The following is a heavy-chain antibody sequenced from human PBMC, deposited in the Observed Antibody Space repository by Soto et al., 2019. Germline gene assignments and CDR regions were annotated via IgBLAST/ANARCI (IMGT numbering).Heavy chain of an antibody. CDR2: INPNSGGT. CDR1: GYTFTGYY. V-gene: IGHV1-2*04. J-gene: IGHJ6*02. D-gene: IGHD2-2*01. Sequence: QVQLVQSGAEVKKPGASVKVSCKASGYTFTGYYMHWVRQAPGQGLEWMGWINPNSGGTNYAQKFQGWVTMTRDTSISTAYMELSRLRSDDTAVYYCAREKVGYCSSTSCRTYYYYGMDVWGQGTTVTVSS. CDR3: AREKVGYCSSTSCRTYYYYGMDV.